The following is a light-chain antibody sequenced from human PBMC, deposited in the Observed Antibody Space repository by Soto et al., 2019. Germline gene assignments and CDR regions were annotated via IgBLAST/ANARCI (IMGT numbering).Light chain of an antibody. J-gene: IGLJ2*01. V-gene: IGLV1-44*01. Sequence: QAVVAQPPSASGTPGQRVTISCSGSSSNIGGNTVNWYLQLPGTAPKLLIYTNNQRPSGVPDRFSGSKSATSASLAISGLQSADEADCYCAPSDDSLNGPVFGGGTKLTVL. CDR1: SSNIGGNT. CDR2: TNN. CDR3: APSDDSLNGPV.